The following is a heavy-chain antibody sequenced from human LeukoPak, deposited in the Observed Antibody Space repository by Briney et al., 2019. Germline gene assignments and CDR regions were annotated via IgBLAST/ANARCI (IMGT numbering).Heavy chain of an antibody. J-gene: IGHJ3*02. Sequence: PSETLSLTCAVYGGSFSGYYWGWIRQPPGKGLEWIGSIYYSGSTYYNPSLKSRVTISVDTSKNQFSLKLSSVTAADTAVYYCARASPYYYGSGSQLFDIWGQGTMVTVSS. CDR1: GGSFSGYY. D-gene: IGHD3-10*01. CDR2: IYYSGST. V-gene: IGHV4-34*01. CDR3: ARASPYYYGSGSQLFDI.